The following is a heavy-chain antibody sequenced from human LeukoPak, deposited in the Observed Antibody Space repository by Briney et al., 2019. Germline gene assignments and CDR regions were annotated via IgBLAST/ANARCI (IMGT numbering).Heavy chain of an antibody. J-gene: IGHJ4*02. D-gene: IGHD3-3*01. CDR1: GYSFTSYW. Sequence: GESLKISCKGSGYSFTSYWIGWVRQMPGKGLEWMGIIYPGDSDTRYSPSFQGQVTISADKSISTAYLQWSSLKASDTAMYYCARPESNYDFWSGPADYWGQGTLVTVPS. CDR3: ARPESNYDFWSGPADY. CDR2: IYPGDSDT. V-gene: IGHV5-51*01.